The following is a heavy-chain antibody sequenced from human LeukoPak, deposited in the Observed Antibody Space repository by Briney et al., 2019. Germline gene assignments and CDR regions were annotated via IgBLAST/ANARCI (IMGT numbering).Heavy chain of an antibody. CDR3: ARDFSSSLPFAY. CDR2: LSGGGFTT. D-gene: IGHD2-15*01. CDR1: GFSFSSYA. J-gene: IGHJ4*02. Sequence: GGSLRLSCAASGFSFSSYAMSWVRQAPGKGLDWVSALSGGGFTTYYADSVKGRFSISRDNSKNTVFLQMNSLRAEDTAVYYCARDFSSSLPFAYWGQGTLVTVSP. V-gene: IGHV3-23*01.